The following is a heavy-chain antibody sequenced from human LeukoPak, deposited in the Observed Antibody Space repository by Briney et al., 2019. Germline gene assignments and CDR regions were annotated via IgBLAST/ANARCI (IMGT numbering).Heavy chain of an antibody. V-gene: IGHV3-30*02. CDR3: AKDHVTWGNRYFDH. CDR2: IGHDGTKI. D-gene: IGHD3-16*01. CDR1: GFTFSTIG. J-gene: IGHJ4*02. Sequence: GGSLRLSCAASGFTFSTIGKHWVRQAPGKGLEWVAFIGHDGTKIYYADSVQGRFTISRDNSKSTLYLEMNNLSGDDTALYYCAKDHVTWGNRYFDHWGQGTLGTVSS.